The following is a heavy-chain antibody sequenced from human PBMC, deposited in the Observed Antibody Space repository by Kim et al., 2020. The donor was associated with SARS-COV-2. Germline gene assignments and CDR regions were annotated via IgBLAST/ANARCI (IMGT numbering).Heavy chain of an antibody. CDR2: INPNSGGT. CDR1: GYTFTGYY. V-gene: IGHV1-2*02. J-gene: IGHJ4*02. Sequence: ASVKVSCKASGYTFTGYYMHWVRQAPGQGLEWMGWINPNSGGTNYAQKFQGRVTMTRDTSISTAYMELSRLRSDDTAVYYCARVFIGWLSTSGGSFDYWGQGTLVTVSS. CDR3: ARVFIGWLSTSGGSFDY. D-gene: IGHD3-9*01.